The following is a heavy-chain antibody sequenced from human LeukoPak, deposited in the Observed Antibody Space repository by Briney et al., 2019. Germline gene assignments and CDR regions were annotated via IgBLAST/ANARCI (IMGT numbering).Heavy chain of an antibody. CDR1: GFTFRTYW. D-gene: IGHD3-22*01. V-gene: IGHV3-74*01. J-gene: IGHJ4*02. CDR2: IKSDGSST. Sequence: GGSLRLSCAASGFTFRTYWMHWVRQAPGKGLVWVSHIKSDGSSTTYADSVKGRFTISRDNAKNTLYLQMNSLRAEDTAMYYCVRQYSYDSSGYYPWDYWGQGTLVTVSS. CDR3: VRQYSYDSSGYYPWDY.